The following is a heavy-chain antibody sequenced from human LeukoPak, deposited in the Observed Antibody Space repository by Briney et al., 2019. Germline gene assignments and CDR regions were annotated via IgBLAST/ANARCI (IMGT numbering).Heavy chain of an antibody. Sequence: GGSLRLSCAASGYTFNNYWMNWVRQAPGKGLEWVAAIKQDGSEKYYVDSVKGRLTISRDNAKNSLYLQMNSLRAEDTAVYYCARERAVRAPVDDYFYYSGVDVWGQGTTVTVSS. CDR3: ARERAVRAPVDDYFYYSGVDV. CDR2: IKQDGSEK. V-gene: IGHV3-7*03. J-gene: IGHJ6*02. CDR1: GYTFNNYW. D-gene: IGHD3-10*01.